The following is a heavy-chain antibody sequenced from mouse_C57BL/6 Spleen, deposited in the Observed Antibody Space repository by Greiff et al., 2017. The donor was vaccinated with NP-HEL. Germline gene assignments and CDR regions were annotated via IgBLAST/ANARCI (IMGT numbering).Heavy chain of an antibody. D-gene: IGHD2-5*01. CDR3: ARAYSNYPYWYFDV. J-gene: IGHJ1*03. CDR1: GFTFSDYY. V-gene: IGHV5-16*01. Sequence: EVQLQESEGGLVQPGSSMKLSCTASGFTFSDYYMAWVRQVPEKGLEWVANINYDGSSTYYLDSLKSRFIISRDNAKNILYLQMSSLKSEDTATYYCARAYSNYPYWYFDVWGTGTTVTVSS. CDR2: INYDGSST.